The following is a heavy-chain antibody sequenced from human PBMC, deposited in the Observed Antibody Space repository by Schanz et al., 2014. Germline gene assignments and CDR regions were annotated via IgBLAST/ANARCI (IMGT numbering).Heavy chain of an antibody. D-gene: IGHD5-12*01. CDR3: ARGIGGYGANNYFDY. Sequence: QVHLVQSGAEVKRPGASVKVSCKASEYSFTSYSMHWVRQAPGQRLEWMGWINTGGGDTKYSQNFQGRVTITRDTSASTAYMELSSLRSEDTAVYSCARGIGGYGANNYFDYWGQGTLVNVSS. CDR1: EYSFTSYS. V-gene: IGHV1-3*04. J-gene: IGHJ4*02. CDR2: INTGGGDT.